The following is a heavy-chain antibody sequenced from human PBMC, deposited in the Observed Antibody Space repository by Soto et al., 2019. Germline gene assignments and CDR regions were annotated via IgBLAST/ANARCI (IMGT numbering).Heavy chain of an antibody. J-gene: IGHJ5*02. Sequence: QVQLVESGGGLVKPGGSLRLSCAVSGFTFSDHYMSWIRQAPGKGLEWISYISSSGRTISYADSVKGRFTISRDNAKNSLYLQMNSLGAEDTAVYYCARRVYCSGTRCYVGHWFEPWGQGTLVTVSS. CDR2: ISSSGRTI. CDR3: ARRVYCSGTRCYVGHWFEP. V-gene: IGHV3-11*01. D-gene: IGHD2-2*01. CDR1: GFTFSDHY.